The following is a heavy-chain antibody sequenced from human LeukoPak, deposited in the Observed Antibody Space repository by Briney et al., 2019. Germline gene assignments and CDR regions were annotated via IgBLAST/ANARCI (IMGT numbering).Heavy chain of an antibody. V-gene: IGHV3-48*01. CDR1: GFTSSSYS. CDR3: ASPFDY. CDR2: IDSSSSTI. Sequence: PGGSLRLSCAASGFTSSSYSMNWLRQAPGKGLEWVSYIDSSSSTIYYADSVKGRFTISRGNAKNSLYLQMNSLRAEDTAVYYCASPFDYWGQGTLVTVSS. J-gene: IGHJ4*02.